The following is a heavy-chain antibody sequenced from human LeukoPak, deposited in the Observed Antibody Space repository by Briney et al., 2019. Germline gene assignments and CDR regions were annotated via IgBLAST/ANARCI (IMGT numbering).Heavy chain of an antibody. CDR3: ARDWATVTTYYYYYMDV. V-gene: IGHV3-64*01. CDR2: ISSNGGST. CDR1: GFTFSSYG. J-gene: IGHJ6*03. Sequence: GGSLRLSCAASGFTFSSYGMHWVRQAPGKGLEYVSGISSNGGSTYYAKSVKGRFIISRDNSKNTLYLQMGSLRAEDMAVYYCARDWATVTTYYYYYMDVWGKGTTVTVSS. D-gene: IGHD4-17*01.